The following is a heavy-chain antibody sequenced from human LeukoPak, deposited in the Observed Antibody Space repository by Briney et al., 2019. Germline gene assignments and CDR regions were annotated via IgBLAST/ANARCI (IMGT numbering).Heavy chain of an antibody. CDR1: GFTFSSYA. Sequence: QSGGPLRLSCAASGFTFSSYAMSWVRQAPGKGLEWVSAISGSGGSTYYADSVKGRFTISRDNSKNTLYLQMNSLRAEDTAVYYCAKVSGGRFLEWLFGGYFDYWGQGTLVTVSS. CDR3: AKVSGGRFLEWLFGGYFDY. J-gene: IGHJ4*02. V-gene: IGHV3-23*01. CDR2: ISGSGGST. D-gene: IGHD3-3*01.